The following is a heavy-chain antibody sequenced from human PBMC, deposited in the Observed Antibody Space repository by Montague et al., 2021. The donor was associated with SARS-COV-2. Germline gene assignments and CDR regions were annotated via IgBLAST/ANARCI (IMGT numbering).Heavy chain of an antibody. CDR3: ASNCGGGRCYFGMDV. V-gene: IGHV4-34*01. CDR2: ISYGGGT. CDR1: GGSFSSY. J-gene: IGHJ6*02. D-gene: IGHD2-15*01. Sequence: SETLSLTCDVYGGSFSSYWSWIRQPPGRGLEWVGQISYGGGTNYNPSLKSRVTISVDTSKNQVSLKLSSVTAADTAVYYCASNCGGGRCYFGMDVWGQGTTVTVSS.